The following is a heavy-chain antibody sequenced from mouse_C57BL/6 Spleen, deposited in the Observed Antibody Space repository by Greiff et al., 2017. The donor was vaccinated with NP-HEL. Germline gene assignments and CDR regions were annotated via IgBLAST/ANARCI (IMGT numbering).Heavy chain of an antibody. Sequence: VQLQQSGPELVKPGASVKISCKASGYAFSSSWMNWVKQRPGKGLEWIGRIYPGDGDTNYNGKFKGKATLTADKSSSTAYMQLSSLTSEDSAVYFCARFYYYGSSYPHYCDYWGQGTTLTVSS. D-gene: IGHD1-1*01. CDR2: IYPGDGDT. CDR1: GYAFSSSW. J-gene: IGHJ2*01. V-gene: IGHV1-82*01. CDR3: ARFYYYGSSYPHYCDY.